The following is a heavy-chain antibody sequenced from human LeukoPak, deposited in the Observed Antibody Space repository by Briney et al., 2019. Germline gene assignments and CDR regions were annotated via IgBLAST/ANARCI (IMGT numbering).Heavy chain of an antibody. CDR1: GGFISSYY. CDR3: ARGLATDDDFDI. V-gene: IGHV4-59*01. D-gene: IGHD1-1*01. CDR2: IYYSGST. Sequence: NPSETLSLTWTVSGGFISSYYCSLIRQPPGEGQGWIGYIYYSGSTNYNPSLKSRVTISVDTSKNQFSLKLRSVTASDTAVWYCARGLATDDDFDIWGQGTMVTVSS. J-gene: IGHJ3*02.